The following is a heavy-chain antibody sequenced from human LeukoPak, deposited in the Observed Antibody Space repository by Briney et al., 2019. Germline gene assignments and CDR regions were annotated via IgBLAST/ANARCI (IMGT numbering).Heavy chain of an antibody. CDR1: GGSFSGYY. D-gene: IGHD1-26*01. V-gene: IGHV4-34*01. CDR3: ARTSSGSYFDAFDI. J-gene: IGHJ3*02. CDR2: INHSGST. Sequence: SETLSLTCAVYGGSFSGYYWSWIRQPPGKGLEWIGEINHSGSTNYNPSLKSRVTISVDTSKNQFSLKLSSVTAADTAVYYCARTSSGSYFDAFDIWGQGTMVTVSS.